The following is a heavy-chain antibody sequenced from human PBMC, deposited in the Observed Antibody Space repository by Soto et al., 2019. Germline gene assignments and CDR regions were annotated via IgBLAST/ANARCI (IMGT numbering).Heavy chain of an antibody. CDR1: GFSFRNYA. CDR3: AKLKGGLGRFYGMDA. V-gene: IGHV3-23*04. J-gene: IGHJ6*02. D-gene: IGHD3-3*01. CDR2: ISGGGGST. Sequence: DEQLVESGGGSLQPGGSLRLSCAASGFSFRNYAMTWVRQSPGKGLEWVSLISGGGGSTNYADSVKGRFSISRDNSQNMLYLQMNGLRGEDTAVYYCAKLKGGLGRFYGMDAWGQGIMVIVSS.